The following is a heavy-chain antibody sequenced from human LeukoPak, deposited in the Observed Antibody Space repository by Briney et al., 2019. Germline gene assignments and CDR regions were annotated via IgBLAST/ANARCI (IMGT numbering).Heavy chain of an antibody. CDR2: MNPNSGNT. Sequence: ASVKVSCKASGYTFTSYDINWVRQATGQGLEWMGWMNPNSGNTGYAQKFQGRVTMTRNTSISTAYMELSSLRSEDTAVYYCARVKSIFGVVIISNWFDPWGQGTLVTVSS. V-gene: IGHV1-8*01. J-gene: IGHJ5*02. CDR1: GYTFTSYD. CDR3: ARVKSIFGVVIISNWFDP. D-gene: IGHD3-3*01.